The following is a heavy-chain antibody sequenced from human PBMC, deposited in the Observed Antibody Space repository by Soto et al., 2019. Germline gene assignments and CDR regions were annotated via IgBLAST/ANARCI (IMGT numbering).Heavy chain of an antibody. CDR1: AFSLSTIGLC. J-gene: IGHJ4*02. V-gene: IGHV2-70*01. Sequence: SGPTLVNPTQTLPLTSTFSAFSLSTIGLCMSWTRQPPGKALEWLSLIDWDDDKYYSTSLKTRLTISKATSNNQVVLTMTNIDPVDPATYYCARMVDGSRWHFDYWGQGTLVTVSS. D-gene: IGHD3-22*01. CDR2: IDWDDDK. CDR3: ARMVDGSRWHFDY.